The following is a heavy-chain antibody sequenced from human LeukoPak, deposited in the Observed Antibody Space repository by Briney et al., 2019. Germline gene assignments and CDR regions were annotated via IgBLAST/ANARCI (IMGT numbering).Heavy chain of an antibody. CDR1: GGSISSYY. J-gene: IGHJ4*02. CDR2: IYYSGST. CDR3: ARSDASGHDY. Sequence: SETLSLTCTVSGGSISSYYRSWIRQPPGKGLEWIGYIYYSGSTNYNPSLKSGFTISVDTSKNQFSLKLSSVTAADAAVYYCARSDASGHDYWGQGTLVTVSS. D-gene: IGHD6-19*01. V-gene: IGHV4-59*01.